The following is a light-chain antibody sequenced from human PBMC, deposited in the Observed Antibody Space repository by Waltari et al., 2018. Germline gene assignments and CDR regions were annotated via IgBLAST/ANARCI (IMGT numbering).Light chain of an antibody. Sequence: QSALPQPASVSGPPGQSITISCSGTDRDVGAYDFVSWYQQHPGKAPPLIIYEVSNRPSGISNRFSASKSGNTASLTISGLQAEDEADYYCSSYTTSSAPGVFGTGTRVTVL. J-gene: IGLJ1*01. V-gene: IGLV2-14*01. CDR1: DRDVGAYDF. CDR3: SSYTTSSAPGV. CDR2: EVS.